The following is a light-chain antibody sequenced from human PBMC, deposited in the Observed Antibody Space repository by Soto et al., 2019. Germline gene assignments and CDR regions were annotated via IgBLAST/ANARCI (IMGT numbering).Light chain of an antibody. CDR2: DIS. CDR1: SSDVGTYNY. CDR3: SSYTSSSTVI. Sequence: QSVLTQPASVSGSPGQSITISCTGTSSDVGTYNYVSWYQQHPGKAPKLMIYDISNRPSGVSNRFSGSKSGNTASLTISGLQAEAEADYYCSSYTSSSTVIFGGGTKLTVL. J-gene: IGLJ2*01. V-gene: IGLV2-14*03.